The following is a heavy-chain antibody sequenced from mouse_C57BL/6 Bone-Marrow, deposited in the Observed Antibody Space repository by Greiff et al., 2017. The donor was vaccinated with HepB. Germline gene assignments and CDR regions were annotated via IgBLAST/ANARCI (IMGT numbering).Heavy chain of an antibody. J-gene: IGHJ4*01. Sequence: QVHVKQSGAELVKPGASVKISCKASGYAFSSYWMNWVKQRPGKGLEWIGQIYPGDGDTNYNGKFKGKATLTADKSSSTAYMQLSSLTSEDSAVYFCARPDSDLYYYAMDYWGQGTSVTVSS. CDR2: IYPGDGDT. V-gene: IGHV1-80*01. CDR1: GYAFSSYW. D-gene: IGHD3-2*02. CDR3: ARPDSDLYYYAMDY.